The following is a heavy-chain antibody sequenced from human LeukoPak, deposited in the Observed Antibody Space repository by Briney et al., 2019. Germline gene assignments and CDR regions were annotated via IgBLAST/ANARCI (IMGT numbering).Heavy chain of an antibody. D-gene: IGHD6-13*01. CDR2: IYYSGST. J-gene: IGHJ2*01. CDR1: GGSISSYY. Sequence: SETLSLTCTVSGGSISSYYWSWIRQPPGKGLEWIGYIYYSGSTNYNPSLKSRVTISVDTSKNQFSLKLSSVTAADTAVYYCAREGKIRIAAAGSYWYFDLWGRGTLVTVSS. CDR3: AREGKIRIAAAGSYWYFDL. V-gene: IGHV4-59*01.